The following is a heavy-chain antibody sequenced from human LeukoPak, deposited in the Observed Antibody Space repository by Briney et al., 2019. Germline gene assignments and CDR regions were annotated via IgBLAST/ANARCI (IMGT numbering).Heavy chain of an antibody. CDR1: GGSISSYY. CDR3: AREKEGWFGEFLYGMDV. Sequence: PSETLSLTCTVSGGSISSYYWSWIRQPAGKGLEWIGSIYYSGSTYYNPSLKSRVTISVDTSKNQFSLKLSSVTAADTAVYYCAREKEGWFGEFLYGMDVWGQGTTVTVSS. J-gene: IGHJ6*02. CDR2: IYYSGST. V-gene: IGHV4-59*05. D-gene: IGHD3-10*01.